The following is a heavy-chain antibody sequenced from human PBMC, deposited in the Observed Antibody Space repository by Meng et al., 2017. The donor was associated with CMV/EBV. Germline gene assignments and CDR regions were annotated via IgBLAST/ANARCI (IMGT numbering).Heavy chain of an antibody. J-gene: IGHJ4*02. CDR1: GYTFTSYD. CDR3: ARGRYNYDFWSGNQGSYFDY. V-gene: IGHV1-8*01. CDR2: MNPNSGNT. Sequence: ASVKVSCKASGYTFTSYDINWVRQATGQGLEWMGWMNPNSGNTGYAQKFQGRATMTRNTSISTAYMELSSLRSEDTAVYYCARGRYNYDFWSGNQGSYFDYWGQGTLVTVSS. D-gene: IGHD3-3*01.